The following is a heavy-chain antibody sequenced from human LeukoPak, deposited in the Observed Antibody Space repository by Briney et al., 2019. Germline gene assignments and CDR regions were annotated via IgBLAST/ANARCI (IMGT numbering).Heavy chain of an antibody. Sequence: ASVKVSCKASGSTFSDYHINWVRQASGQGPEWMGWINPKSGDASYNQAFQGRVTMTRDTSISTAYMELNRPRSDDTAMYYCARGEYSNGYPYRLDSWGQGTLVTVSS. CDR3: ARGEYSNGYPYRLDS. V-gene: IGHV1-2*02. J-gene: IGHJ4*02. CDR2: INPKSGDA. D-gene: IGHD3-16*01. CDR1: GSTFSDYH.